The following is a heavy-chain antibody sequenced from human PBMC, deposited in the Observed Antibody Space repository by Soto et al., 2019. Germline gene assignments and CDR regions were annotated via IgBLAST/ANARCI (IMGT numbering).Heavy chain of an antibody. CDR3: VRGRYGSEIH. J-gene: IGHJ4*02. Sequence: GGSLRVSGAAFGFTVTLNKITWVRLAPGKGLEWVSLVYSGGATHYAASVKGRFTISTHSSQNTLFLQMNSLRTEDTATYYCVRGRYGSEIHWGQGTKVTVS. V-gene: IGHV3-53*04. D-gene: IGHD3-10*01. CDR2: VYSGGAT. CDR1: GFTVTLNK.